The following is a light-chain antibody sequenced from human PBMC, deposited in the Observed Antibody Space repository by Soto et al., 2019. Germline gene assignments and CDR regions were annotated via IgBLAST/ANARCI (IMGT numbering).Light chain of an antibody. V-gene: IGLV2-14*03. CDR3: SSYTSSNTVV. CDR1: SSDVGGYNY. CDR2: DVS. Sequence: QSALTQPASVSGSPGQSITISCTGTSSDVGGYNYVSWYQQHPDKAPKVMIYDVSNRPSGVSNRFSGSKSGNTASLTISGLQAEDEADYYCSSYTSSNTVVFGGGTKRTVL. J-gene: IGLJ2*01.